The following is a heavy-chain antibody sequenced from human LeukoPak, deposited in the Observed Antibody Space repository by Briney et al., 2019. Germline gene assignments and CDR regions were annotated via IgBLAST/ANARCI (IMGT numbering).Heavy chain of an antibody. V-gene: IGHV1-46*01. CDR2: INPSGGRT. D-gene: IGHD3-22*01. CDR1: GYTFTSNY. J-gene: IGHJ4*02. CDR3: ARVKTHLTYYYDSSGYYLDY. Sequence: ASVKVSCKASGYTFTSNYMHWVRQAPGQGLEWMGVINPSGGRTSYAQKFQGRVTMTRDMSTSTVYMELSSLRSEDTAVYYCARVKTHLTYYYDSSGYYLDYWGQGTLVTVSS.